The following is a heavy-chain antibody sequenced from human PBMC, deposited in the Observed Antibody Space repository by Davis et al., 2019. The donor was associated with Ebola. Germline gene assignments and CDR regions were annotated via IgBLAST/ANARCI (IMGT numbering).Heavy chain of an antibody. J-gene: IGHJ6*04. CDR1: GFTFSSYS. D-gene: IGHD1-1*01. V-gene: IGHV3-21*04. Sequence: GESLKISCAASGFTFSSYSMNWVRQAPGKGLEWVSSISSSSSYIYYADSVKGRFTISRDNAKNSLYLQMNSLRAEDTAVYYCARTGTWNGMDVWGKGTTVTVSS. CDR3: ARTGTWNGMDV. CDR2: ISSSSSYI.